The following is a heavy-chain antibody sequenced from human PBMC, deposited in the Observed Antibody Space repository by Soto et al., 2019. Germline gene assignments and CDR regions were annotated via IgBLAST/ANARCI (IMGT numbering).Heavy chain of an antibody. Sequence: EVQLVESGGGLVKPGGSLRLSCAASGFTFSSYSMNWVRQAPGKGLEWVSSISSSSSYIYYADSVKGRFTISRDNAKKSQYMQMNSLRAEDTAVYYCARIPTVTTGHWGQGTMVTVSS. CDR2: ISSSSSYI. V-gene: IGHV3-21*01. CDR1: GFTFSSYS. CDR3: ARIPTVTTGH. J-gene: IGHJ4*02. D-gene: IGHD4-17*01.